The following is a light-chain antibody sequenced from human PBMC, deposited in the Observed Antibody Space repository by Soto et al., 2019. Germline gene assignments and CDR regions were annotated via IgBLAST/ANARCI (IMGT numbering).Light chain of an antibody. V-gene: IGKV1-5*01. Sequence: DTQMTQSPSTLSASVGDRVTITCRASQTISRWLAWYQQKPEKAPKLLIYDASSLQSGVPSRFSGSGSGTEFSLTIRSLPPDDLEPSLCQQYNTYFPTFGQGTKVDIK. CDR3: QQYNTYFPT. CDR2: DAS. CDR1: QTISRW. J-gene: IGKJ1*01.